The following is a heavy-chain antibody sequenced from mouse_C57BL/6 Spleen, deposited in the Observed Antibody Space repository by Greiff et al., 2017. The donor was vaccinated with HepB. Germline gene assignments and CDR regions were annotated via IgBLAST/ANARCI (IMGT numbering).Heavy chain of an antibody. Sequence: VKLMESGPGLVAPSQSLSITCTVSGFSLTSYAISWVRQPPGKGLEWLGVIWTGGGTNYNSALKSRLSISKDNSKSQVFLKMNSLQTDDTARYYCARNTVVATDWYFDVWGTGTTVTVSS. V-gene: IGHV2-9-1*01. D-gene: IGHD1-1*01. CDR1: GFSLTSYA. CDR3: ARNTVVATDWYFDV. CDR2: IWTGGGT. J-gene: IGHJ1*03.